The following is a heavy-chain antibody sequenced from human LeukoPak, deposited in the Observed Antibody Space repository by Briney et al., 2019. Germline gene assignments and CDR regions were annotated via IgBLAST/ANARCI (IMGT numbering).Heavy chain of an antibody. CDR2: IYYSGST. D-gene: IGHD1-26*01. V-gene: IGHV4-61*08. CDR1: CGSISSGGYS. J-gene: IGHJ4*02. Sequence: SSGTLSLTCAVSCGSISSGGYSWSWIRQPPGKGLEWIGYIYYSGSTKFNPSLESRVTISVDTSKNQFSLKLISVTAAGTAVYFCARLGGSYSLAAIDYWGQGTLVTVSS. CDR3: ARLGGSYSLAAIDY.